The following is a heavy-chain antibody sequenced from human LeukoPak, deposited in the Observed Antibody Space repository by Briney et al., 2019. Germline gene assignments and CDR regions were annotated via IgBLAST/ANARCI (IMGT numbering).Heavy chain of an antibody. CDR3: ARDMGGWGSRALDY. CDR2: ISSSSTSI. J-gene: IGHJ4*02. CDR1: GFTFSTYS. Sequence: GGSLRISCAASGFTFSTYSMNWVRQAPGKGLEWVSFISSSSTSIYYADSAKGRFTISRDNAKTSLYLQMNSLRSEDTALYYCARDMGGWGSRALDYWGQGTLVTVSS. V-gene: IGHV3-21*04. D-gene: IGHD3-16*01.